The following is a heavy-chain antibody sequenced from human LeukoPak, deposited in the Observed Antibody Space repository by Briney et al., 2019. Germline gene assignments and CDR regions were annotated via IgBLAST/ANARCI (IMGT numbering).Heavy chain of an antibody. D-gene: IGHD6-13*01. CDR2: INHSGST. Sequence: PSETLSLTRAVYGGSFSGYYWSWIRQPPGKGLEWIGEINHSGSTNYNPSLKSRVTISVDTSKNQFSLKLSSVTAADTAVYYCARRPQQLVRSFNWFDPWGQGTLVTVSS. V-gene: IGHV4-34*01. CDR1: GGSFSGYY. J-gene: IGHJ5*02. CDR3: ARRPQQLVRSFNWFDP.